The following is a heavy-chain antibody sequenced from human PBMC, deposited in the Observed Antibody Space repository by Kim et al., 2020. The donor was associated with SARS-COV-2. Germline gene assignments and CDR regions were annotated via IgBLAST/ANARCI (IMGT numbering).Heavy chain of an antibody. J-gene: IGHJ4*02. V-gene: IGHV1-3*01. D-gene: IGHD6-13*01. CDR1: GYTFSNIK. CDR3: ARDEAD. Sequence: ASVKVSCKASGYTFSNIKIHWVRQAPGQGLEWMGWIHAANGKTIYSEKFRDRITITTDTSASTAYLELGSLRSEDTAVYYCARDEADWGQGTLVTVSS. CDR2: IHAANGKT.